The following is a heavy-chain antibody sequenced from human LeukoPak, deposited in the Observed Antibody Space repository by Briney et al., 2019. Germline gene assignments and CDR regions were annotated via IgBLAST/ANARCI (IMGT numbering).Heavy chain of an antibody. CDR3: AILAVNTPFDY. CDR1: GFTFSDYW. Sequence: TGGSLRLSCAASGFTFSDYWLHWVRQTPGKGLVWVSRINTDGSVTTYADSVKGRFTISRGNAKNTLNLQMDSLRADDTAVYYCAILAVNTPFDYWGQGTLVTVSS. CDR2: INTDGSVT. D-gene: IGHD3-3*01. J-gene: IGHJ4*02. V-gene: IGHV3-74*01.